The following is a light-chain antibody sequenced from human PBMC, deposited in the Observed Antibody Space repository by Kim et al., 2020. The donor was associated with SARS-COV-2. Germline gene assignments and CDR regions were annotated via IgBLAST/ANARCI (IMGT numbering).Light chain of an antibody. CDR3: CSYASTSTYV. CDR2: EVS. Sequence: GQSITISCTGTSSDVGNYDLVSWYQQHPGKAPKLMIYEVSKRPSGVSDRFSGSKSGNTASLTVSGLQAEDEADYYCCSYASTSTYVFGTVTTVTVL. CDR1: SSDVGNYDL. J-gene: IGLJ1*01. V-gene: IGLV2-23*02.